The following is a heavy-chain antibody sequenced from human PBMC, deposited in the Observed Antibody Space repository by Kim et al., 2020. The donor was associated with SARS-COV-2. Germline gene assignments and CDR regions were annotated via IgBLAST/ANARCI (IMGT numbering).Heavy chain of an antibody. CDR2: ISSSSSYI. J-gene: IGHJ4*01. CDR3: AREYLFGGSFYVIDC. CDR1: GFTFSGYT. D-gene: IGHD1-26*01. Sequence: GGSLRLSCAASGFTFSGYTMNWVRQAPGKGLEWVSSISSSSSYIYYADSVRGRFTISRDNAKNSLYLQMNSLRAEDTAVYSCAREYLFGGSFYVIDCWG. V-gene: IGHV3-21*01.